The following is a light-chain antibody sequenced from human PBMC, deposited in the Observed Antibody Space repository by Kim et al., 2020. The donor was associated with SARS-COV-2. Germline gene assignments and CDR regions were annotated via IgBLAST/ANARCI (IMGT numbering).Light chain of an antibody. CDR3: AAWDDSLSGPWV. Sequence: ELTQPPSASETPGQRVTISCSGSSSNIGSNYVYWYQQLPGTAPKLLIYRNNQRPSGVPDRFSGSKSGTSASLAISGLRSEDEADYYCAAWDDSLSGPWVFGGGTKLTVL. CDR1: SSNIGSNY. V-gene: IGLV1-47*01. J-gene: IGLJ3*02. CDR2: RNN.